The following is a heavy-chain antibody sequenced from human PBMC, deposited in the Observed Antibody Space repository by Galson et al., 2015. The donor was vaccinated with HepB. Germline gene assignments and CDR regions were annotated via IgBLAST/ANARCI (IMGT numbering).Heavy chain of an antibody. CDR3: SRGFWELLPFDY. D-gene: IGHD1-26*01. J-gene: IGHJ4*02. V-gene: IGHV3-74*01. CDR1: GFTFSSYW. CDR2: INSDESRT. Sequence: SLRLSCAASGFTFSSYWMHWVRQVPGKGLVWVSRINSDESRTSYADSVKGRFTISRDNAKNTLYLQMNSLRTDDTAMYYCSRGFWELLPFDYWGLGTLVTVSS.